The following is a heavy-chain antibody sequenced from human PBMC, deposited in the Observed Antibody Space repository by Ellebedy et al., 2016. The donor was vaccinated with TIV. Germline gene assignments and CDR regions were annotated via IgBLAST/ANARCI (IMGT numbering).Heavy chain of an antibody. CDR1: GGSIRSYY. CDR2: IYDSGRT. CDR3: ARATSFDY. V-gene: IGHV4-59*01. J-gene: IGHJ4*02. Sequence: MPSETLSLTCTVSGGSIRSYYWSWIRQSPGKGLAWIGYIYDSGRTNYNPSLKSRVTISVDTSKNQFSLKLSSVTAADTAVYDCARATSFDYWGQGTLVTVSS. D-gene: IGHD1-1*01.